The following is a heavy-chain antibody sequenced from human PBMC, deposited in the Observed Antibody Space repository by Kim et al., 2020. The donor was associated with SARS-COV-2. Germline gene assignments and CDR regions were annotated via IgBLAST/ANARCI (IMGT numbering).Heavy chain of an antibody. V-gene: IGHV4-34*01. J-gene: IGHJ6*02. CDR3: ARLVAARGYYYYYYGMDV. Sequence: SETLSLTCAVYGGSFSGYYWSWIRQPPGKGLEWIGEINHSGSTNYNPSLKSRVTISVDTSKNQFSLKLSSVTAADTAVYYCARLVAARGYYYYYYGMDVWGQGTTVTVSS. CDR2: INHSGST. D-gene: IGHD6-6*01. CDR1: GGSFSGYY.